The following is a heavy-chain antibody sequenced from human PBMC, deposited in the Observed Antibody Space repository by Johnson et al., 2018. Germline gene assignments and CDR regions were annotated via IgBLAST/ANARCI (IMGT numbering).Heavy chain of an antibody. V-gene: IGHV3-9*01. Sequence: VQLVQSGGGLVQPGRSLTLSCAASGFTFDDYAMHWVRQAPGKGLEWVSGISWNSGSIGYADSVKGRFTISRDNAKNSLYLQMNSLRAEDTAVYYWSKLSGHSSAKKGGMDVWGQGTTVTVSS. CDR1: GFTFDDYA. D-gene: IGHD3-22*01. J-gene: IGHJ6*02. CDR3: SKLSGHSSAKKGGMDV. CDR2: ISWNSGSI.